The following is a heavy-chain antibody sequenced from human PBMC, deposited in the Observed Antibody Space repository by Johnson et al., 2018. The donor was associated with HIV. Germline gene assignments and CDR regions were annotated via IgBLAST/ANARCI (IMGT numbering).Heavy chain of an antibody. Sequence: QVQLVESGGGLVEPGGSLRASCAASGFGFSSYGMHWVRQAPGKGLEWVAFIRYDGTNTYYADSMKGRFTISRDNSKNTLYLQMSSLRPEDTAVYYCAKIGQWRERLDAFDVWGQGTMVTVSS. CDR1: GFGFSSYG. CDR2: IRYDGTNT. V-gene: IGHV3-30*02. CDR3: AKIGQWRERLDAFDV. D-gene: IGHD6-19*01. J-gene: IGHJ3*01.